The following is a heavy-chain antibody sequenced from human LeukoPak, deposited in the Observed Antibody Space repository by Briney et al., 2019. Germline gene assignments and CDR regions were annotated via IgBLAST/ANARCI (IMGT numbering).Heavy chain of an antibody. CDR2: INSDGSST. J-gene: IGHJ4*02. Sequence: PGGSLRLSCAASGNYWMHWVRQAPGKGLVWVSRINSDGSSTSYADSVKGRFTISRDNAKNTLYLQMNSLRAEDTAVYYCARDSGEALDYWGQGTLVTVSS. V-gene: IGHV3-74*01. CDR3: ARDSGEALDY. D-gene: IGHD3-10*01. CDR1: GNYW.